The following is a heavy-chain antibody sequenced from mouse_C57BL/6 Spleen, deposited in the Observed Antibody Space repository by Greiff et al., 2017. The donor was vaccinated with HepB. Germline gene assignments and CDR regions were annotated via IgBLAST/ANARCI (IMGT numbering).Heavy chain of an antibody. Sequence: QVQLQQSGAELVKPGASVKMSCKASGYTFTSYWITWVKQRPGQGLEWIGDIYPGSGSTNYNEKFKSKATLTVDTSSSTAYMQLSSLTSEDSAVYDCARGDYYGSSYLGYFDVWGTGTTVTVSS. CDR2: IYPGSGST. J-gene: IGHJ1*03. V-gene: IGHV1-55*01. CDR1: GYTFTSYW. D-gene: IGHD1-1*01. CDR3: ARGDYYGSSYLGYFDV.